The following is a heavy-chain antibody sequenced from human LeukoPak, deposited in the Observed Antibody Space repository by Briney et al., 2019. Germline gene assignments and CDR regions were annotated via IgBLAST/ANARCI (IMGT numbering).Heavy chain of an antibody. CDR2: ISAYNGNT. Sequence: ASVKVSCKASGYTFTSYGISWVRQAPGQGLEWMGWISAYNGNTNYAQKLQGRVTMTTDTSTSTAYMELRSLRSDDTAVYYCARTDCSSTSCYEKLWGQGTMVTVSS. D-gene: IGHD2-2*01. V-gene: IGHV1-18*01. CDR3: ARTDCSSTSCYEKL. J-gene: IGHJ3*01. CDR1: GYTFTSYG.